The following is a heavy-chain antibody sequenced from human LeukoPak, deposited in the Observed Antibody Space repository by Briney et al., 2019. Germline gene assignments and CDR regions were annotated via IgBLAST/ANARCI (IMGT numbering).Heavy chain of an antibody. Sequence: ASVKVSCKASGYTFTGYYMHWVRQAPGQGLEWMGWINPNSGGTNYAQKFQGRVTMTRDTSISTAYMELRSLRSDDTAVYYCARSGTSYYYYMDVWGKGTTVTISS. D-gene: IGHD6-25*01. V-gene: IGHV1-2*02. CDR2: INPNSGGT. CDR1: GYTFTGYY. CDR3: ARSGTSYYYYMDV. J-gene: IGHJ6*03.